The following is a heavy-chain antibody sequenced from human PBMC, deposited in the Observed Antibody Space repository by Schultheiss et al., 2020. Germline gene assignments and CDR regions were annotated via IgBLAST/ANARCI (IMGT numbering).Heavy chain of an antibody. D-gene: IGHD3-22*01. CDR1: GFTFSSYG. CDR3: ARVREPNSSGSQSYFDL. J-gene: IGHJ2*01. Sequence: GGSLRLSCAASGFTFSSYGMHWVRQAPGKGLEWVSAISGSGGSTYYADSVKGRFTISRDNSKNTLYLQMNSLRAEDTAVYYCARVREPNSSGSQSYFDLWGRGTLVTVSS. V-gene: IGHV3-23*01. CDR2: ISGSGGST.